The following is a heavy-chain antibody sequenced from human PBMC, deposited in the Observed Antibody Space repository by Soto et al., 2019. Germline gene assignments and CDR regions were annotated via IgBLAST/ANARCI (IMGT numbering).Heavy chain of an antibody. V-gene: IGHV3-33*01. CDR3: ARDGTGYGDGLIDY. CDR2: IWYDGSNK. D-gene: IGHD4-17*01. CDR1: GFTFSSYG. Sequence: GGSLILSCAASGFTFSSYGMHWVRQAPGKGLEWVAVIWYDGSNKYYADSVKGRFTISRDNSKNTLYLQMNSLRAEDTAVYYCARDGTGYGDGLIDYWGQGTLVTVSS. J-gene: IGHJ4*02.